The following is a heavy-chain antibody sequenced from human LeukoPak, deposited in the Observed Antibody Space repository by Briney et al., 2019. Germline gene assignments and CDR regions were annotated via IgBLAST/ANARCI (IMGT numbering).Heavy chain of an antibody. J-gene: IGHJ4*02. CDR1: GYTFTTYG. CDR2: ISAYNGNT. V-gene: IGHV1-18*01. Sequence: EASVKVSCKASGYTFTTYGIIWVRQAPGQGLEWMGWISAYNGNTNYAQKFQGRVTMTTDTSTTMAYMELRSLRSDDTAMYYCATLRFFDWLLGYWGQGTLATVSS. D-gene: IGHD3-9*01. CDR3: ATLRFFDWLLGY.